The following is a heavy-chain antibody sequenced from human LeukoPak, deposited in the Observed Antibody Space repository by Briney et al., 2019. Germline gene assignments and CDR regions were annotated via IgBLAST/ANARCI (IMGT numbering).Heavy chain of an antibody. CDR2: IKSKTDGGTI. CDR1: GFTFSNAW. V-gene: IGHV3-15*01. CDR3: TFEWWVQTLLGESYHYMHV. J-gene: IGHJ6*03. D-gene: IGHD3-3*01. Sequence: PGGSLRLSCAASGFTFSNAWMSWVRQAPGKGLEWVGRIKSKTDGGTIDYAAPVKGGFTILRDDSKNTLYLQMNSLKTEDTAVYYCTFEWWVQTLLGESYHYMHVWGKGTTVTVSS.